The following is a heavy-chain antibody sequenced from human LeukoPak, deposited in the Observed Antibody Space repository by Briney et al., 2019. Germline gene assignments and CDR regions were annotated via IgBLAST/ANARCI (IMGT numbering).Heavy chain of an antibody. D-gene: IGHD6-6*01. CDR3: AKRIQYSSSSAYFDY. J-gene: IGHJ4*02. Sequence: GGSLRLSCAVSGFTFNNYAMSWVRQAPGKRLEWVSAISDSGGDTYYADSVKGRFTISRDNFKNKLYLQMNSLRAEDTATYYCAKRIQYSSSSAYFDYWGQGTLVTVSS. V-gene: IGHV3-23*01. CDR1: GFTFNNYA. CDR2: ISDSGGDT.